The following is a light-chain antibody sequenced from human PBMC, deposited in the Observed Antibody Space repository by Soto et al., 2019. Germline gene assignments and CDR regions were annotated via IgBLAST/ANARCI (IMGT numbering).Light chain of an antibody. CDR1: QRLSSNY. CDR2: DAS. Sequence: EIVLTQSPGTLSLSPGERATLSCRASQRLSSNYLAWFQQKPGQAPRLLIYDASNRATGIPARFSGSGSGTDFTLTISSLEPEDFAVYYCQQRSNWPPSITFGQGTRLEIK. CDR3: QQRSNWPPSIT. V-gene: IGKV3-11*01. J-gene: IGKJ5*01.